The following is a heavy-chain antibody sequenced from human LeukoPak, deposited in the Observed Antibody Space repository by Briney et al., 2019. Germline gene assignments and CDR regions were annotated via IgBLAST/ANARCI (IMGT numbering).Heavy chain of an antibody. J-gene: IGHJ4*02. Sequence: PGGSLRLSCAASGFTFSSYAMHWVRQAPGKGLEWVAVISYDGSNKYYADSVKGRFTISRDNSKNTLYLQMNSLRAEDTAVYYCARAPPPRYCSGGSCYSGSLDYWGQGTLVTVSS. CDR3: ARAPPPRYCSGGSCYSGSLDY. CDR2: ISYDGSNK. V-gene: IGHV3-30-3*01. CDR1: GFTFSSYA. D-gene: IGHD2-15*01.